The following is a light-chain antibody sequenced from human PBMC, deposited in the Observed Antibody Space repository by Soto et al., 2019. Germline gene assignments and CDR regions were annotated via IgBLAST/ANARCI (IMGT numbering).Light chain of an antibody. J-gene: IGKJ4*01. CDR1: QSVSRW. V-gene: IGKV1-5*01. CDR2: DAS. CDR3: QKYNSAPLT. Sequence: DIQMTQSPSTLPASVGDRVTITCRASQSVSRWVAWYQQKPGKAPKVLIWDASSLQSGVPSRFSGSGFGTDFTLTITSLQPEDFATYYCQKYNSAPLTFGGGTKVDIK.